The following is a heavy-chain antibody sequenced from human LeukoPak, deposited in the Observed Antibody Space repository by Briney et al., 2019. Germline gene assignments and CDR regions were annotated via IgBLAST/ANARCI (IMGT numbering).Heavy chain of an antibody. CDR1: GFTFSSYW. J-gene: IGHJ4*02. D-gene: IGHD3-22*01. CDR3: ARGSRYYYDSSGLNFDY. V-gene: IGHV3-7*01. Sequence: GGSLRLSCAASGFTFSSYWMSWVRQAPGKGLEWVANIKQDGSEKYYVDSVKGRFTISSDNAKNSLYLQMNSLRAEDTAVYYCARGSRYYYDSSGLNFDYWGQGTLVTVSS. CDR2: IKQDGSEK.